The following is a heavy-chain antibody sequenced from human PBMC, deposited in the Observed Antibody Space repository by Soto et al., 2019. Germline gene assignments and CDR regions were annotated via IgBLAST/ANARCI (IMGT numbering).Heavy chain of an antibody. J-gene: IGHJ6*03. CDR1: GFTFSSYA. D-gene: IGHD3-10*01. CDR3: ARHRDTMVRGHNYYYYMDV. V-gene: IGHV3-30*04. CDR2: ISYDGSNK. Sequence: GGSLRLSCAASGFTFSSYAMHWVRQAPGKGLEWVAVISYDGSNKYYADSVKGRFTISRDNSKNTLYLQMNSLRAEDTAVYYCARHRDTMVRGHNYYYYMDVWGKGTTVTVSS.